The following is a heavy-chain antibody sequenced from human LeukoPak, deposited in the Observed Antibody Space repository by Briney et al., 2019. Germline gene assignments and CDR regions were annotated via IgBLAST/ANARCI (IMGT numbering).Heavy chain of an antibody. V-gene: IGHV3-23*01. J-gene: IGHJ6*03. Sequence: GGSLRLSCAASGFTFSSYDMSWVRQAPGKGLEWVSSISGNGGTIKYADSVKGRFTISRDNSRNTLYLQTNSLRAEDTAVYYCARDRRLTYYYDSSGYRANYYYYYMDVWGKGTTVTISS. CDR2: ISGNGGTI. CDR3: ARDRRLTYYYDSSGYRANYYYYYMDV. D-gene: IGHD3-22*01. CDR1: GFTFSSYD.